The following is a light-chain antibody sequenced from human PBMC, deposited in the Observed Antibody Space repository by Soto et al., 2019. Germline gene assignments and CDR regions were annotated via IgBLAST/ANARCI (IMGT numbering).Light chain of an antibody. CDR1: QRVSSGY. CDR3: QQRSTWPPFS. J-gene: IGKJ3*01. V-gene: IGKV3D-20*02. CDR2: DAS. Sequence: EIVLTQSPGTLSLSPGERATLSCRASQRVSSGYLAWYQQKPGQTPRLLIYDASNRATGIPVRFSGSGSGTDFTLTISSLEPEDFAVYYCQQRSTWPPFSFGPGTKVDI.